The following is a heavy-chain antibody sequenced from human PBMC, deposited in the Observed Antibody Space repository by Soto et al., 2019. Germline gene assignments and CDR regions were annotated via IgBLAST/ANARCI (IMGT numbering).Heavy chain of an antibody. J-gene: IGHJ6*02. CDR2: IIPIFGTA. CDR3: ARATRQGFYYGRDV. Sequence: VASVKVSCKASGGTFSSYASSWVRQAPGQGLEWMGGIIPIFGTANYAQKFRGRVTITADESTSTAYMELSSLRSEDTAVYYCARATRQGFYYGRDVWGQGTTVTLSS. V-gene: IGHV1-69*13. CDR1: GGTFSSYA.